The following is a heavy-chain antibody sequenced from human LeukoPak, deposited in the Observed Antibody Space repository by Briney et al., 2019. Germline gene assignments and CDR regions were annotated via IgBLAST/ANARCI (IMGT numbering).Heavy chain of an antibody. J-gene: IGHJ3*02. Sequence: GGSLKISCKGSGYSFTSYWIGWVRQMPGKGLEWMGIIYPGDSDTRYSPSFQGQVTISADKSISTAYLQWSSLKASDTAMYYCARNLGRLDYDFWSGYFGDAFDIWGQGTMVTVSS. CDR2: IYPGDSDT. CDR1: GYSFTSYW. CDR3: ARNLGRLDYDFWSGYFGDAFDI. V-gene: IGHV5-51*01. D-gene: IGHD3-3*01.